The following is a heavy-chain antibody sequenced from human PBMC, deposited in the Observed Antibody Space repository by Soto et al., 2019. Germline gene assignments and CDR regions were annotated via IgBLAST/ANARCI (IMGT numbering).Heavy chain of an antibody. V-gene: IGHV2-70*04. J-gene: IGHJ6*02. CDR1: GFSLSTSGMR. Sequence: SGPTLVNPTQTLTLTCTFSGFSLSTSGMRVSWIRQPPGKALEWLARIDWADDKLYSTSLKTRLTIPKDTSKNQVVLTMTNMAHVHTTTYYRARLTPFHDILAGYDYHYRMDVWRQGTTITVSS. D-gene: IGHD3-9*01. CDR2: IDWADDK. CDR3: ARLTPFHDILAGYDYHYRMDV.